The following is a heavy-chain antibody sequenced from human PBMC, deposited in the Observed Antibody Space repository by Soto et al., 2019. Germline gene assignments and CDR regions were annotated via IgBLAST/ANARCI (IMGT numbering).Heavy chain of an antibody. CDR3: ARDGRYDGSGSYLVWADY. Sequence: QVQLVESGGGVVQPGRSLRLSCAASGFTFSSYAMHWVRQAPGKGLEWVAVISYDGSNKYYADSVKGRFTISRDNSKNTXCVQMNSLRSEDTAVYYCARDGRYDGSGSYLVWADYWGQGTLVTVCS. V-gene: IGHV3-30-3*01. CDR1: GFTFSSYA. J-gene: IGHJ4*02. D-gene: IGHD3-10*01. CDR2: ISYDGSNK.